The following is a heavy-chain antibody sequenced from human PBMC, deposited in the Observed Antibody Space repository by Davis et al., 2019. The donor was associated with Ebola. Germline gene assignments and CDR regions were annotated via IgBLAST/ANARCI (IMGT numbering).Heavy chain of an antibody. V-gene: IGHV4-39*01. Sequence: SETLSLTCTVPSDSISSSPYYWGWIRQPPGKGLEWIGSIYYSGSAYYNSSLKSRVTISVDTSKNQFSLKLSSVTAADTAVYYCAISFYFDSSGYLDYWGQGTLVTVSS. D-gene: IGHD3-22*01. CDR3: AISFYFDSSGYLDY. CDR1: SDSISSSPYY. J-gene: IGHJ4*02. CDR2: IYYSGSA.